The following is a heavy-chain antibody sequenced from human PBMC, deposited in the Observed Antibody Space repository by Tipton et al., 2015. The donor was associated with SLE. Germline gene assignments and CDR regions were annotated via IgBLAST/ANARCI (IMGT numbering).Heavy chain of an antibody. CDR2: ISSSSSYI. CDR1: GFTFSSYS. J-gene: IGHJ4*02. CDR3: ARGGQQLGYFDY. Sequence: SLRLSCAASGFTFSSYSMNWVRQAPGKGLEWVSSISSSSSYIYYADSVKGRFTISRDNAKNSLYLQMNSLRAEDTAVYYCARGGQQLGYFDYWGQGTLVTVSS. D-gene: IGHD6-13*01. V-gene: IGHV3-21*01.